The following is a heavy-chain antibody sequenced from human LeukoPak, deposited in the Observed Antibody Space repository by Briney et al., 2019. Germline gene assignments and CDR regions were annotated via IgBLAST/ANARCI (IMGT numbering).Heavy chain of an antibody. D-gene: IGHD3-22*01. CDR1: GGSISTYY. J-gene: IGHJ3*02. CDR3: ARDTYYYDNGDFIDALDI. CDR2: INYSGRT. Sequence: PSETLSLTCTVSGGSISTYYWSWVRQPPGKGLEWIGYINYSGRTNANSSLKSRVAISVDTSKNQFSLRLSSVTAADTAVYYCARDTYYYDNGDFIDALDIWGRGTMVTVSS. V-gene: IGHV4-59*01.